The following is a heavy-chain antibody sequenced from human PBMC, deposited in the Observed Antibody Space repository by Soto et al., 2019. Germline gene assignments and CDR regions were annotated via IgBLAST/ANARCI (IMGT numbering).Heavy chain of an antibody. V-gene: IGHV3-9*01. CDR1: GFTFDKYA. Sequence: EVQLLESGGGLVQPCRSLRLSCEASGFTFDKYAMHWVREIPGKGLEWVSGISCNSGIINYVYSVKGRFTIFRDNANKSLYLQMISLRPEDTVLYYCAKRVSGFAIWGQGTMVTVAS. CDR2: ISCNSGII. J-gene: IGHJ3*02. D-gene: IGHD6-19*01. CDR3: AKRVSGFAI.